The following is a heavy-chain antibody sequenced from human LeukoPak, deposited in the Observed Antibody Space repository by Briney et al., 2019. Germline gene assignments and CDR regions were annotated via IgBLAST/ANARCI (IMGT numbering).Heavy chain of an antibody. D-gene: IGHD3-22*01. Sequence: GGSLRLSCAASGFTFSSYNMNWVRQAPGKGLEWVSSITSSSNYIYYADSVKGRFTISRDNTKNSLYLQMNSLRAEDTAVYYCARDRGYYDSSGYVYWGQGTLVTVSS. V-gene: IGHV3-21*01. CDR3: ARDRGYYDSSGYVY. CDR2: ITSSSNYI. CDR1: GFTFSSYN. J-gene: IGHJ4*02.